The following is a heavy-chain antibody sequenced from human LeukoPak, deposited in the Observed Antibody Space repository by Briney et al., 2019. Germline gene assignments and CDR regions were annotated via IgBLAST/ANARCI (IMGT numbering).Heavy chain of an antibody. CDR3: AKGYYYDSSGYPPLLY. V-gene: IGHV3-23*01. CDR1: GFTFSTYA. CDR2: IAGTGGNT. J-gene: IGHJ4*02. D-gene: IGHD3-22*01. Sequence: GGSLRLSCAASGFTFSTYAMSWVRQAPGKGLEWVSAIAGTGGNTYYADSVKGRFTISRDNSKNTLYLQMNSLRAEDTAVYYCAKGYYYDSSGYPPLLYWGQGTLVTVSS.